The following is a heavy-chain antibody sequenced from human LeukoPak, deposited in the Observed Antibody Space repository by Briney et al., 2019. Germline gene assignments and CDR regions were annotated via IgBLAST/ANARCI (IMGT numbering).Heavy chain of an antibody. CDR3: ARGSGYDYYYGMDV. CDR1: GFTFSSYS. V-gene: IGHV3-21*01. CDR2: ISSSSSYI. Sequence: PGGSLRLSCAASGFTFSSYSMNWVRQAPGKGLEWGSSISSSSSYIYYADSVKGRFTISRDNAKNSLYLQMNSLRAEDTAVYYCARGSGYDYYYGMDVWGQGTTVTVSS. J-gene: IGHJ6*02. D-gene: IGHD3-22*01.